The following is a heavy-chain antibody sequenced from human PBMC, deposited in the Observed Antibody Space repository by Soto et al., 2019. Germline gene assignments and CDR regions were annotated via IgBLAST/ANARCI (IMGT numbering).Heavy chain of an antibody. V-gene: IGHV4-4*07. D-gene: IGHD1-1*01. J-gene: IGHJ5*02. CDR2: IYATGTT. CDR3: VRDGTKTLRDWFDP. CDR1: GASISVYY. Sequence: SETLSISCTFSGASISVYYWSWIRKSAGKGLEWIGRIYATGTTDYNPSLKSRVMMSVDTSKKQFSLKLRSVTAADTAVYYCVRDGTKTLRDWFDPWGQGISVTAPQ.